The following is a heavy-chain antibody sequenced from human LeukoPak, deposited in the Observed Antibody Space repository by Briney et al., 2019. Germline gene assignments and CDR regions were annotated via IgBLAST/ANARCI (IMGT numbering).Heavy chain of an antibody. Sequence: GGSLRLSCAASGFTFSSHAMSWVRQAPGKGLEWVSAISGSGGSTYYADSVKGRFTISRDNAKNSLYLQMNSLRAEDTAVYYCARDRFQSGAYYGALDIWGQGTMVTVAS. CDR3: ARDRFQSGAYYGALDI. CDR1: GFTFSSHA. V-gene: IGHV3-23*01. D-gene: IGHD3-3*01. CDR2: ISGSGGST. J-gene: IGHJ3*02.